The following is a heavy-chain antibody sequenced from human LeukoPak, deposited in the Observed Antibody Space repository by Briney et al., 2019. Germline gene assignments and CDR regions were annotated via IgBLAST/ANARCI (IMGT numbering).Heavy chain of an antibody. CDR3: ARRGGDMPARGFTDV. D-gene: IGHD3-16*01. Sequence: PSETLSLTCVVSGDSITSGGYSWTWIRQPPGKGLEWIGYIYDSGIAFYNPSLKSRVSISVDTSKNHFFLNLKSVTAADTAVYYCARRGGDMPARGFTDVWGKGTTVTVSS. CDR1: GDSITSGGYS. J-gene: IGHJ6*04. CDR2: IYDSGIA. V-gene: IGHV4-30-4*07.